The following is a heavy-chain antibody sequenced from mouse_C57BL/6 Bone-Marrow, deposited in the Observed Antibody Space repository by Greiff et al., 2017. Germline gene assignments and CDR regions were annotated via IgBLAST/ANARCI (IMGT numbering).Heavy chain of an antibody. V-gene: IGHV1-74*01. J-gene: IGHJ4*01. Sequence: VQLQQPGAELVKPGASVKVSCKASGYTFTSYWMHWVKQRPGQGLEWIGRIHPSDSDTNYNQKFKGKATLTVDKSSSTAYMQLRSLTSEDSAVYYCAIWGTTVVAPSAMDYWGQGTSGTVSS. CDR1: GYTFTSYW. CDR2: IHPSDSDT. CDR3: AIWGTTVVAPSAMDY. D-gene: IGHD1-1*01.